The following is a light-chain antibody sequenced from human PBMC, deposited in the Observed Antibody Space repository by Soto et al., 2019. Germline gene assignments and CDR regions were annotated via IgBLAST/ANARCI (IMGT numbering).Light chain of an antibody. Sequence: QSVLTQPASVSGSLGQSITISCTGTSSDIGGYNYVSWYQQHPGKAPKVMIFEVSKRPSGVSNRFSGSKSGNMASLTISGLQAEDEGDYYCSSFTTTSTVLLGGGTSSPS. CDR3: SSFTTTSTVL. V-gene: IGLV2-14*01. CDR2: EVS. J-gene: IGLJ2*01. CDR1: SSDIGGYNY.